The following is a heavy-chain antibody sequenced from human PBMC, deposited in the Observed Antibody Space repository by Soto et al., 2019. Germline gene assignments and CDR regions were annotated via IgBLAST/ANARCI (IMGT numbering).Heavy chain of an antibody. CDR1: GGSISSGDYY. CDR3: AREVFGENWFDP. V-gene: IGHV4-30-4*01. Sequence: SETLSLTCTVPGGSISSGDYYWSWIRQPPGKGLEWIGYIYYSGSTYYNPSLKSRVTISVDTSKNQFSLKLSSVTAADTAVYYCAREVFGENWFDPWGQGTLVTVSS. J-gene: IGHJ5*02. CDR2: IYYSGST. D-gene: IGHD3-3*01.